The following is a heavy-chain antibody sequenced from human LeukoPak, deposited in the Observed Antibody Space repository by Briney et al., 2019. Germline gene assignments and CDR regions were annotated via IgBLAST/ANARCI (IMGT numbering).Heavy chain of an antibody. CDR3: ASCSGFYYDSSGYFPLCYFDY. V-gene: IGHV1-2*02. CDR2: INPNSCGT. Sequence: ASVKVSCKASGYTFTGYYMHWVRQAPGQGLAWMGWINPNSCGTNYARKFQGRVPMTRDTSISTAYMELGRLRSDDTAVYYCASCSGFYYDSSGYFPLCYFDYWGQGTLVTVSS. CDR1: GYTFTGYY. D-gene: IGHD3-22*01. J-gene: IGHJ4*02.